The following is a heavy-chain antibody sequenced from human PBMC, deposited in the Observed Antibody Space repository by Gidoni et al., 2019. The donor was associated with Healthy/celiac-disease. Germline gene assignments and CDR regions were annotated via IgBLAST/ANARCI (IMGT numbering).Heavy chain of an antibody. V-gene: IGHV3-7*03. Sequence: EVQLVESGGGLVQPGGSLRLSCAASGFTFGSYWMSWFRQAPGKGLEWVANIKQDGSEKYYVDSVKGRFTISRDNAKNSLYLQMNSLRAEDTAVYYCASPIDCSSTSCSDYWGQGTLVTVSS. CDR2: IKQDGSEK. CDR1: GFTFGSYW. D-gene: IGHD2-2*01. CDR3: ASPIDCSSTSCSDY. J-gene: IGHJ4*02.